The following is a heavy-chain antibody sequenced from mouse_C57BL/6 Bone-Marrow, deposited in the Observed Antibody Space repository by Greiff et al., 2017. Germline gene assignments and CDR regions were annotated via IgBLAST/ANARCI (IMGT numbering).Heavy chain of an antibody. CDR3: AMDGYVTGGYYVDY. Sequence: VQLLQPGAELVKPGASVKVSCKASGYTFTSYWMHWVKQRPGQGLEWIGRIHPSDSDTNYKQKFKGQATLTVDKSSSTAYMHLSSLTAEDSAFYYCAMDGYVTGGYYVDYWGQGTTVTFSS. D-gene: IGHD2-2*01. CDR1: GYTFTSYW. V-gene: IGHV1-74*01. CDR2: IHPSDSDT. J-gene: IGHJ2*01.